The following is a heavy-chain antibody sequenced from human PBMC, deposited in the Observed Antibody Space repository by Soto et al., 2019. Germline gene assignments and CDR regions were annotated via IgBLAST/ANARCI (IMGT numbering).Heavy chain of an antibody. J-gene: IGHJ6*02. CDR2: INHSGST. CDR1: GGSFSGYY. Sequence: SETLSLTCAVYGGSFSGYYWSWIRQPPGKGLEWIGEINHSGSTNYNPSLKSRVTISVDTSKNQFSLKLSSVTAADTAVYYCARGRTYYYDCSGYLRWDYYYGMDVWGQGTTVT. CDR3: ARGRTYYYDCSGYLRWDYYYGMDV. V-gene: IGHV4-34*01. D-gene: IGHD3-22*01.